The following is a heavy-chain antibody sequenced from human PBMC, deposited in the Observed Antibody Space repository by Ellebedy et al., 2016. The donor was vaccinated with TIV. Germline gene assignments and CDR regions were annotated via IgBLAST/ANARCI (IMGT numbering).Heavy chain of an antibody. J-gene: IGHJ6*02. CDR2: ISAGGGST. D-gene: IGHD2/OR15-2a*01. Sequence: GGSLRLSXAASGFTFSSYAMSWVRQAPGKGLEWVSGISAGGGSTYYADSVKGRFTISRDNSKSTLYLQMNSLGAEDTAVDYCARNVDAFSVYSGMDVWGQGTTVTVSS. CDR1: GFTFSSYA. V-gene: IGHV3-23*01. CDR3: ARNVDAFSVYSGMDV.